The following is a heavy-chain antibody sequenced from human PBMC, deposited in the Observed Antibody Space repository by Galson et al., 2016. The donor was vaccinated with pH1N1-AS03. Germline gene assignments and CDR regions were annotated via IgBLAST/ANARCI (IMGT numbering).Heavy chain of an antibody. Sequence: SLRLSCAASGFTFNNYAMNWVRQAPGKGLEWVAAVNGGGDVTKYADSVKGRFSISRDNYRNTVSLHMNSLTPEDTAVYYCAKGHNSVTTAGSDWGQGTLVTVSS. CDR3: AKGHNSVTTAGSD. CDR1: GFTFNNYA. CDR2: VNGGGDVT. D-gene: IGHD5-24*01. V-gene: IGHV3-23*01. J-gene: IGHJ4*02.